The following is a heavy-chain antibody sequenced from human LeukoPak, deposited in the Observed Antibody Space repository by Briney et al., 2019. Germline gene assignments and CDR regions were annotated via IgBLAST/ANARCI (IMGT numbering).Heavy chain of an antibody. Sequence: GASVKVSCKASGYTFTSYGISWVRQAPGQGLEWMGWISAYNGNTNYAQKLQGRVTMTTDTSTSTAYMELRSLRSDDTAVYYCARDLSIAAAATFDYWGQGTLVTVSS. CDR3: ARDLSIAAAATFDY. CDR2: ISAYNGNT. V-gene: IGHV1-18*01. CDR1: GYTFTSYG. D-gene: IGHD6-13*01. J-gene: IGHJ4*02.